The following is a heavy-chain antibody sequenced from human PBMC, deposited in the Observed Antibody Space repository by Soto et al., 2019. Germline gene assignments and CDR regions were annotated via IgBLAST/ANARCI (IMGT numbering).Heavy chain of an antibody. Sequence: EVQLVESGGDLVQPGGSLRLSCAASGFSFGSSWMTWVRQAPGKGLEWVANIKKDGSKINYLDSVRGRFTVSRDNAKNALYLEMHSLRAEDTALYYCARAVSPGSSSLDLAAFDMWGQGTMVTVSS. J-gene: IGHJ3*02. CDR3: ARAVSPGSSSLDLAAFDM. V-gene: IGHV3-7*05. D-gene: IGHD6-13*01. CDR1: GFSFGSSW. CDR2: IKKDGSKI.